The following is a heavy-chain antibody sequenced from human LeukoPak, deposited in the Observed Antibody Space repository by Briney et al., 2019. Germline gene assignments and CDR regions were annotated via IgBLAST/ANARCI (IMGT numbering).Heavy chain of an antibody. CDR1: GFTFSSYS. CDR2: ITGSSAYI. D-gene: IGHD6-13*01. V-gene: IGHV3-21*01. CDR3: ARSYSSSLTPFDY. Sequence: PGGSLRLSCAASGFTFSSYSMNWVRQAPGKGLEWVSSITGSSAYIYYADSVKGRFTISRDNSKNTLYLQMNSLRAEDTAVYYCARSYSSSLTPFDYWGQGTLVTVSS. J-gene: IGHJ4*02.